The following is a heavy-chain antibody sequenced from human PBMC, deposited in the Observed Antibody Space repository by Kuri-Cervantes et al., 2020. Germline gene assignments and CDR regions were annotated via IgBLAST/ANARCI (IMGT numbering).Heavy chain of an antibody. V-gene: IGHV4-59*06. D-gene: IGHD2-2*01. CDR1: GGSISNYH. J-gene: IGHJ3*02. Sequence: SETLSLTCTVSGGSISNYHWSWIRQHPGKGLEWIGYIYYSGSTYHNPSLKSRVTISVDTSKNQFSLKLSSVTAADTAVYYCARDCSSTSCYFGAFDIWGQGTMVTVSS. CDR2: IYYSGST. CDR3: ARDCSSTSCYFGAFDI.